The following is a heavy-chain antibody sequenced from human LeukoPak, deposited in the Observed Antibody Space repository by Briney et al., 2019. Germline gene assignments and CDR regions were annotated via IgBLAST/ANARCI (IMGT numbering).Heavy chain of an antibody. V-gene: IGHV3-49*04. D-gene: IGHD3-22*01. J-gene: IGHJ4*02. CDR1: GFTFGDYA. CDR3: TRDWDYYDSSGYYSY. CDR2: IRSKAYGGTT. Sequence: GGSLRLSCTASGFTFGDYAMSWVRQAPGKGLEWVGFIRSKAYGGTTEYVASVKGRFTISRDDSKSIAYLQMNSLKTEDTAVYYCTRDWDYYDSSGYYSYWGQGTLVTVS.